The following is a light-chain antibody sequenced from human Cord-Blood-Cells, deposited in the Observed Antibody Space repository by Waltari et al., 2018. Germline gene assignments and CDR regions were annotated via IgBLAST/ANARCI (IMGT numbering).Light chain of an antibody. CDR2: DAS. Sequence: DIQMTQSPSSLSESVGDRVTITCQASQDISNYLNWYHQKPGKAPKLLIYDASNLETGVPSRFSGSGSGTDFTFTISSLQPEDIATYYCQQYDNLPLTFGGGTKVEIK. CDR3: QQYDNLPLT. V-gene: IGKV1-33*01. J-gene: IGKJ4*01. CDR1: QDISNY.